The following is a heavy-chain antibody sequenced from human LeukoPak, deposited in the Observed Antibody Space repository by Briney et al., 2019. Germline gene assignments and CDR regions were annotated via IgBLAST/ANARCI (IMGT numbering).Heavy chain of an antibody. Sequence: SETLSLTCTVSGGSISSSSYYWGWIRQPPGKGLEWIGSIYYGGSTYYNPSLKSRVTISVDTSKNQLSLKLSSVTAADTAVYYCASSTGYYDSSGYYRYFDYWGQGTLVTVSS. D-gene: IGHD3-22*01. CDR3: ASSTGYYDSSGYYRYFDY. CDR1: GGSISSSSYY. V-gene: IGHV4-39*01. J-gene: IGHJ4*02. CDR2: IYYGGST.